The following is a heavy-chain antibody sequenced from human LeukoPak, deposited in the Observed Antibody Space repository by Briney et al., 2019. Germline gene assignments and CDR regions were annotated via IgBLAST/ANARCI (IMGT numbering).Heavy chain of an antibody. CDR3: ASVDYGDFPDY. J-gene: IGHJ4*02. V-gene: IGHV4-39*01. Sequence: PSETLSLTCTVSGDSISNSRDYWGWIRQSPGKGLEWIANIYFSGSTYYNPSLKSRVSMSVDTSKNQFALNLTSVTAADTAVYYCASVDYGDFPDYWGQGTLLTVSS. CDR1: GDSISNSRDY. D-gene: IGHD4-17*01. CDR2: IYFSGST.